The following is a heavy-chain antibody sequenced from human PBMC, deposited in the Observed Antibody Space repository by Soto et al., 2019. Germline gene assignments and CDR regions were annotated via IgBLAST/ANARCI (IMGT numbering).Heavy chain of an antibody. CDR1: GYTFTSYD. CDR3: ARDSGYCSGGSCYDFDY. J-gene: IGHJ4*02. D-gene: IGHD2-15*01. Sequence: EASVKVSCKASGYTFTSYDINWVRQATGQGLEWMGWMNPNSGNTGYAQKFQGRVTMTRNTSISTAYMELSRLRSDDTAVYYCARDSGYCSGGSCYDFDYWGQGTLVTVSS. CDR2: MNPNSGNT. V-gene: IGHV1-8*01.